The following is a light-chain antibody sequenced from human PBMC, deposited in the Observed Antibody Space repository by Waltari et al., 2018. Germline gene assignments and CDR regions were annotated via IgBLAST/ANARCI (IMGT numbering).Light chain of an antibody. CDR2: KAS. Sequence: DIQMTQSPSTLSASVGDRVTITCRASQYISSWLAWYQQKPGKAPKLLIYKASILESGGPSRFSGSESGTEFTLTISSLQPDDFATYYCQQYNTYPLTFGQGTRLEI. J-gene: IGKJ5*01. CDR3: QQYNTYPLT. CDR1: QYISSW. V-gene: IGKV1-5*03.